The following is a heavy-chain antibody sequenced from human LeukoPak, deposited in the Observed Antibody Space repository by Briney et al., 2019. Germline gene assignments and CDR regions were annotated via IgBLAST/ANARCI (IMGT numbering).Heavy chain of an antibody. CDR1: GFTFSNAW. CDR3: TTDRRVSTYYYYMDV. J-gene: IGHJ6*03. CDR2: IKSKTDGGTT. Sequence: PGGSLRLSCAASGFTFSNAWMSWVRQAPGKGLEWVGRIKSKTDGGTTDYAAPVKGRFTISRDDSKNTLYLQMNSLKTEDTAVYYCTTDRRVSTYYYYMDVWGKGTTVTVSS. V-gene: IGHV3-15*01. D-gene: IGHD6-13*01.